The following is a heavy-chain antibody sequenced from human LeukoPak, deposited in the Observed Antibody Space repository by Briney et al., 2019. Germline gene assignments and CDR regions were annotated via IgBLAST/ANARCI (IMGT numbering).Heavy chain of an antibody. CDR3: ARRDSSSWYYFDY. Sequence: GESLKISCQASGYILTNYWIGWVRQMPGKGLEWMGIIYPGDSDTVYSPSFQGQVTISADTSINTTYLQWSGLKASDTAMYYCARRDSSSWYYFDYWGQGTLVTVSS. CDR1: GYILTNYW. CDR2: IYPGDSDT. D-gene: IGHD6-13*01. J-gene: IGHJ4*02. V-gene: IGHV5-51*01.